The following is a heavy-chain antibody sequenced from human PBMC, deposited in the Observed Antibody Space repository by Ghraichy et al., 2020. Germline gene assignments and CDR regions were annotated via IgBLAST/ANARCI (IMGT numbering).Heavy chain of an antibody. J-gene: IGHJ4*02. CDR2: IYTSGST. Sequence: SETLSLTCTVYGGSISSYYWSWIRQPAGKGLEWIGRIYTSGSTNYNPSLKSRVTMSVDTSKNQFSLKLSSVTAAGTAVYYCARVGEDGTNGVCSFYYFDDWGQGTLVTVSS. V-gene: IGHV4-4*07. D-gene: IGHD2-8*01. CDR3: ARVGEDGTNGVCSFYYFDD. CDR1: GGSISSYY.